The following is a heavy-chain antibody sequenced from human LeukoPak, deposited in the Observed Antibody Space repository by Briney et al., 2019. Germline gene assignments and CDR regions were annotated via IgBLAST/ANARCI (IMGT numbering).Heavy chain of an antibody. CDR1: GGSFSGYY. CDR3: ARGSTDGYCSGGSCYSTSNWFDP. J-gene: IGHJ5*02. CDR2: INHSGST. Sequence: SETLSLTCAVYGGSFSGYYWSWIRQPPGKGLEWIGEINHSGSTNYSPSLKSRVTISVDTSKNQFSLKLSSVTAADTAMYYCARGSTDGYCSGGSCYSTSNWFDPWGQGTLVTVSS. V-gene: IGHV4-34*01. D-gene: IGHD2-15*01.